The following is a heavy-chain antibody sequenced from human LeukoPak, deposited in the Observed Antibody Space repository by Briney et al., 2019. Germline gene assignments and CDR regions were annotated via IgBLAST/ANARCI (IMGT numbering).Heavy chain of an antibody. Sequence: PSETLSLTCTVSGGSISSHHWSWIRQPPGKGLEWIGYTHYSGSSNYNPPLKSRVTISVDTSKNQFSLKLSSVTAADTAVYYCARSHYDFWSGPIDYWGQGTLVTVSS. CDR3: ARSHYDFWSGPIDY. D-gene: IGHD3-3*01. CDR1: GGSISSHH. V-gene: IGHV4-59*11. CDR2: THYSGSS. J-gene: IGHJ4*02.